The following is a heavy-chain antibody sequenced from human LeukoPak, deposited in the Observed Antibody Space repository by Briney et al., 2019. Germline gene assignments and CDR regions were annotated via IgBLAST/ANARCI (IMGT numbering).Heavy chain of an antibody. Sequence: GGSLRLSCAASGFTFTRYWMHWVRQAPGKGLVWVSRINIDGSSTSYADSVKGRFTISRDNAKNTLYLQMNSLRAEDTAVYYCAREATAEFDCWGQGTLVTVSS. CDR1: GFTFTRYW. D-gene: IGHD1-26*01. CDR2: INIDGSST. J-gene: IGHJ4*02. V-gene: IGHV3-74*01. CDR3: AREATAEFDC.